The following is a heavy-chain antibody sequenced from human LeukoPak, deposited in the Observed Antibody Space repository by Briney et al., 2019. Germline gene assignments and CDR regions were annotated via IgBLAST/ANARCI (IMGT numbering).Heavy chain of an antibody. D-gene: IGHD2-21*02. V-gene: IGHV4-39*01. CDR2: IYYSGST. J-gene: IGHJ4*02. CDR3: ARQFCGGDCYSYYFDY. CDR1: GGSISSSSYY. Sequence: SETLSLTCTVSGGSISSSSYYWGWIRQPLGKGLEWIGSIYYSGSTYYNPSLKNRVTISADTSKNQFSLKLSSVTAADTAVYYCARQFCGGDCYSYYFDYWGQGTLVTVSS.